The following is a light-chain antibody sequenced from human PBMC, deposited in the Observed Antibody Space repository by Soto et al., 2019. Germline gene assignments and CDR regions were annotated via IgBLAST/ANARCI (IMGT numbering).Light chain of an antibody. CDR1: ESVGRH. Sequence: VVLLQSQTPLSVSPGERSTLSCSASESVGRHLAWYHQKHGQXPKXXIFDASTRATGVPARFSVSESGTELALNVSSLQSEDSAVYVGQQYNNWPPNFGQGTRLEI. CDR3: QQYNNWPPN. V-gene: IGKV3-15*01. CDR2: DAS. J-gene: IGKJ5*01.